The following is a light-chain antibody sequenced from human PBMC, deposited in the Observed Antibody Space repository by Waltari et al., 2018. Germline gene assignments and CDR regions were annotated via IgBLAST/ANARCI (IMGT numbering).Light chain of an antibody. CDR3: SSYAGSNNYV. J-gene: IGLJ1*01. CDR1: GSDVAGYNF. CDR2: DVN. V-gene: IGLV2-8*01. Sequence: QSALTQPPSASGSPGQSVSIPCTGTGSDVAGYNFFSWYQQHPGNAPKLMIYDVNKRPSGVPDRFSGSKSGNTASLTVSGLQAEDEADYYCSSYAGSNNYVFGSGTKVTVL.